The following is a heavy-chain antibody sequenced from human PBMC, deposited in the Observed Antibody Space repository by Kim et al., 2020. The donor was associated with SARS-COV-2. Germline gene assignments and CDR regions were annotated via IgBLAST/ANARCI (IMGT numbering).Heavy chain of an antibody. CDR1: GGSISSNSYD. V-gene: IGHV4-39*01. CDR2: IYYTGST. CDR3: ARQATSSWI. D-gene: IGHD6-13*01. Sequence: SETLSLTCTVSGGSISSNSYDWVWIRQPPGKGLEWIGSIYYTGSTYYNPSLKSRVTISIDTSKNQFSLKLSSVTAADTAVFYCARQATSSWIWGQGTLVTVSS. J-gene: IGHJ4*02.